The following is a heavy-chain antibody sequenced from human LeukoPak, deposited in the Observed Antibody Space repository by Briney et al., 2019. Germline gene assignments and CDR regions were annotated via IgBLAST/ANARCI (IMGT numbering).Heavy chain of an antibody. Sequence: PGGSLRLSCAASGFTFSSYGMHWVRQAPGKGLEWVAVIWYDGSNKYYADSVKGRFTISRDNSKNTLYLQMNSLRAEDTAVYYCARFRWGPSAAGYDAFDIWGQGTMVTVSS. V-gene: IGHV3-33*01. CDR2: IWYDGSNK. J-gene: IGHJ3*02. CDR3: ARFRWGPSAAGYDAFDI. D-gene: IGHD4-23*01. CDR1: GFTFSSYG.